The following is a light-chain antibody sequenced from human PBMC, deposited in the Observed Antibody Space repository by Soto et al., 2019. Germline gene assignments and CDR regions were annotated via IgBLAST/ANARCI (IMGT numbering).Light chain of an antibody. Sequence: EIVLAQSPATLSVSPFEGGRHXRRSSQSVSSNLAWYQQKPGQAPRLLIYGASTRATGIPARFSGSGSGTEFTLTISSLQSEDFAVYYCQQYNNWPRALTFGGGTKVDIK. CDR3: QQYNNWPRALT. CDR2: GAS. V-gene: IGKV3-15*01. J-gene: IGKJ4*01. CDR1: QSVSSN.